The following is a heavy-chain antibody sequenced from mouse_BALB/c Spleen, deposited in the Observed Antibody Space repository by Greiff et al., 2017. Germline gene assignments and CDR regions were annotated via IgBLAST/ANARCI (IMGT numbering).Heavy chain of an antibody. Sequence: VQLQQSGAELVRPGVSVKISCKGSGYTFTDYAMHWVKQSHAKSLEWIGVISTYYGDASYNQKFKGKATMTVDKSSSTAYMELARLTSEDSAIYYCAREGNGNYDFDYWGQGTTLTVSS. D-gene: IGHD2-1*01. V-gene: IGHV1S137*01. CDR2: ISTYYGDA. J-gene: IGHJ2*01. CDR3: AREGNGNYDFDY. CDR1: GYTFTDYA.